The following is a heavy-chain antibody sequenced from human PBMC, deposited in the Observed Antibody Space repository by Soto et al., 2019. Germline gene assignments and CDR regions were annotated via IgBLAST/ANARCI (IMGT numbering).Heavy chain of an antibody. CDR2: ISSSSSYI. J-gene: IGHJ4*02. CDR3: ARDQPGYSYGYGLGY. D-gene: IGHD5-18*01. V-gene: IGHV3-21*01. CDR1: GFTFSSYS. Sequence: GSLRLSCAASGFTFSSYSMNWVRQAPGKGLEWVSSISSSSSYIYYADSVKGRFTISRDNAKNSLYLQMNSLRAEDTAVYYCARDQPGYSYGYGLGYWGQGTLVTVSS.